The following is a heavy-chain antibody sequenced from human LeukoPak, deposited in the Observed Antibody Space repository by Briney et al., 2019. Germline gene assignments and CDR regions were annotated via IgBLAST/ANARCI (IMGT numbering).Heavy chain of an antibody. Sequence: ASVKVSCKASGGTFSSYAISWVRQAPGQGLEWMGGIIPIFGTANYAQKFQGRVTITADESTSTAYMELSSLRSEDTAVYYCARHYDFWSGYRNGYFQHWGQGTLVTVSS. CDR2: IIPIFGTA. D-gene: IGHD3-3*01. J-gene: IGHJ1*01. V-gene: IGHV1-69*13. CDR1: GGTFSSYA. CDR3: ARHYDFWSGYRNGYFQH.